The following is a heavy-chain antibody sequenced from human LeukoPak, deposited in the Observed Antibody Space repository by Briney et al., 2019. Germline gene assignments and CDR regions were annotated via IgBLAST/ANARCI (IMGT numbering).Heavy chain of an antibody. D-gene: IGHD2-2*01. CDR3: ARLSCSSTSCLDWYFDL. CDR1: GGSISSSSYY. V-gene: IGHV4-39*01. CDR2: IYYSGST. Sequence: SETLSLTCTVSGGSISSSSYYWGWIRQPPGKGLEWIGSIYYSGSTYYNPSLKSRVTISVDTSKNQFSLKLSSVTAADTAVYYCARLSCSSTSCLDWYFDLWGRGTLVTVSS. J-gene: IGHJ2*01.